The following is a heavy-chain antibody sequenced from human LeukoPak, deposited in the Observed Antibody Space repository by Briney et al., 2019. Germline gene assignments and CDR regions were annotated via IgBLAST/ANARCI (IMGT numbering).Heavy chain of an antibody. CDR1: GFTFSNAW. J-gene: IGHJ4*02. V-gene: IGHV3-23*01. Sequence: GGSLRLSCAASGFTFSNAWMSWVRQAPGKGLAWVSAVGPSGTTFYADSVKGRFTISRDSSRNTLYLQMNGLRVEDTAVYYCAKRGETYKGFDYWGQGALVTVSS. CDR2: VGPSGTT. D-gene: IGHD4-17*01. CDR3: AKRGETYKGFDY.